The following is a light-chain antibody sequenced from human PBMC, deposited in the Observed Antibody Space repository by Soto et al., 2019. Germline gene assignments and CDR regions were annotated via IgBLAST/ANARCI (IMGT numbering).Light chain of an antibody. Sequence: QSVLTQPPSASGSPGQSITISCTGTSSDVGAYSYVSWYQQHPGKAPKLMIHEVSKRPSGVPDRFSASKSGNTASLTVSGLQAEDEADYYCSSHGSSNNLYGFGTGTKVTVL. CDR1: SSDVGAYSY. J-gene: IGLJ1*01. V-gene: IGLV2-8*01. CDR3: SSHGSSNNLYG. CDR2: EVS.